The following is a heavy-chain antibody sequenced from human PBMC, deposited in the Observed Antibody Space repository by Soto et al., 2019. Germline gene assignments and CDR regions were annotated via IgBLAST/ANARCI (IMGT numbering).Heavy chain of an antibody. CDR3: ARVGLWFGDPKGGMDV. V-gene: IGHV5-10-1*01. J-gene: IGHJ6*02. CDR2: IDPSDSYT. CDR1: GYSFTSYW. D-gene: IGHD3-10*01. Sequence: GESLKISCKGSGYSFTSYWISWVRQMPGKGLEWMGRIDPSDSYTNYSPSFQGHVTISADKSIRTAYLQWSSLKASDTAMYYCARVGLWFGDPKGGMDVWGQGTTVTVSS.